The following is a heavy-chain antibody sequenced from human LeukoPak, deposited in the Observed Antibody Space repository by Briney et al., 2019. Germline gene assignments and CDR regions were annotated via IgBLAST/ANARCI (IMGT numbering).Heavy chain of an antibody. CDR3: ASGWFGEFHFDY. Sequence: ASVKVSCKASGGTFSSYTISWVRQAPGQGLEWMGRIIPILGIANYAQRFQGRVTITADKSTSTAYMELSSLRSEDTAVYYCASGWFGEFHFDYWGQGTLVTVSS. J-gene: IGHJ4*02. D-gene: IGHD3-10*01. V-gene: IGHV1-69*02. CDR1: GGTFSSYT. CDR2: IIPILGIA.